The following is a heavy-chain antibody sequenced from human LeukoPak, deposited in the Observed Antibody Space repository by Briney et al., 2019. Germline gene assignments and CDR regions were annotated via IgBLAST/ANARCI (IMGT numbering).Heavy chain of an antibody. J-gene: IGHJ5*02. CDR2: INPNSGGT. CDR3: ARDAHNGYEFHDWFDP. D-gene: IGHD5-12*01. CDR1: GYTFTDYY. V-gene: IGHV1-2*02. Sequence: ASVKVSCKASGYTFTDYYIHWVRQAPGQGLEWMGWINPNSGGTKYAQKFQGRVTMTTDTSISTAYMEMSRLTSDDTAVYYCARDAHNGYEFHDWFDPWGQGAPVTVSS.